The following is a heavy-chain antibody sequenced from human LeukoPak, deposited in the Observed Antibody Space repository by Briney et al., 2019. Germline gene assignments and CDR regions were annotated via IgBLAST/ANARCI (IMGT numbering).Heavy chain of an antibody. J-gene: IGHJ4*02. CDR3: ARVGTRMTGYSSGWYSFDY. V-gene: IGHV4-30-2*01. CDR1: GGSISSGGYS. D-gene: IGHD6-19*01. CDR2: IYHSGST. Sequence: SETLSLTCAVSGGSISSGGYSWSWIRQPPGKGLEWIGYIYHSGSTYYNPSLKSRVTISVDRSKNQFSLKLSSVTAADTAVYYCARVGTRMTGYSSGWYSFDYWGQGTLVTVSS.